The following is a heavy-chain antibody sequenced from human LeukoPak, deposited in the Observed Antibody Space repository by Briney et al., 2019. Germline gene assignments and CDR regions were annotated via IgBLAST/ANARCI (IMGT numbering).Heavy chain of an antibody. CDR1: GYIFTDYY. J-gene: IGHJ3*02. Sequence: GASVKVSCKTSGYIFTDYYIHWVRQAPGQGLEWMGWINPNTGGTHYAQTSQGRVTMTRDTSMSTVYMELSRLTSDDSAVFYCARYFYDSSGSSSDAFDIWGQGTMVPVSS. D-gene: IGHD3-22*01. CDR2: INPNTGGT. CDR3: ARYFYDSSGSSSDAFDI. V-gene: IGHV1-2*02.